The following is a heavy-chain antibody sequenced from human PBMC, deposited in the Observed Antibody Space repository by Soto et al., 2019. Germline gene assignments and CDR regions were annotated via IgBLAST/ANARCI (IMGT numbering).Heavy chain of an antibody. CDR2: IIPIFGST. V-gene: IGHV1-69*06. CDR3: ARGDNGNYNWFDP. CDR1: GGTFSRYA. J-gene: IGHJ5*02. D-gene: IGHD1-7*01. Sequence: ASVKVSCKASGGTFSRYAISWVRQAPGQGLEWMGGIIPIFGSTNYAQKFQGRVTITAEKSTSTAYMELSSLRSEDTAVYYCARGDNGNYNWFDPWGQGTLVTVSS.